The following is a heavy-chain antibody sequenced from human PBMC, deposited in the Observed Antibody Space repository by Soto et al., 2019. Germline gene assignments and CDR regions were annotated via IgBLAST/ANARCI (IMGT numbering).Heavy chain of an antibody. CDR3: ARDYYKYYDSSGYYRSPAY. D-gene: IGHD3-22*01. CDR2: ISYDGSNK. CDR1: GFTFSSYA. Sequence: SGFTFSSYAMHWVRQAPGKGLEWVAVISYDGSNKDYADSVKGRFTISRDNSRNTLFLQMNSLRAEDTAVYYCARDYYKYYDSSGYYRSPAYWGQGTLVTVSS. V-gene: IGHV3-30-3*02. J-gene: IGHJ4*02.